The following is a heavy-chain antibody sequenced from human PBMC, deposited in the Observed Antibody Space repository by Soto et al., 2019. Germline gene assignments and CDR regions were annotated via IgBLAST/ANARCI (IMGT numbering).Heavy chain of an antibody. CDR1: GYSFSSGYC. V-gene: IGHV4-38-2*02. D-gene: IGHD5-12*01. CDR2: IYHTGST. J-gene: IGHJ4*02. CDR3: ARDRVGYGGYDWDY. Sequence: SETLSLTCAVSGYSFSSGYCWGWVRQPPGKGLEWIATIYHTGSTYYNPSLKSRVALSVDTSKNQFSLKLSSVTAADTAVYYCARDRVGYGGYDWDYWGQGTPVTVSS.